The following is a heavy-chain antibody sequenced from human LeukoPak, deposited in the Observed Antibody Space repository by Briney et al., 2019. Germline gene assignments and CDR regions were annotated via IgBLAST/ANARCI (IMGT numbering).Heavy chain of an antibody. D-gene: IGHD1-26*01. J-gene: IGHJ4*02. CDR2: ISSSSSYI. CDR1: GFTFSSYS. CDR3: ARADVGAKGIVDY. V-gene: IGHV3-21*01. Sequence: PGGSLRLSCAASGFTFSSYSMNWVRQAPGKGVEWVSSISSSSSYIYYADSVKGRFTISRDNAKNSLYLQMNSLRAEDTAVYYCARADVGAKGIVDYWGQGTLVTVSS.